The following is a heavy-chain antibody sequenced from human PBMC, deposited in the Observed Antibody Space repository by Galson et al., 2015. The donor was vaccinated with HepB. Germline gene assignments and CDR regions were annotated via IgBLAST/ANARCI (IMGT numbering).Heavy chain of an antibody. D-gene: IGHD5-24*01. CDR2: IDWDDEK. Sequence: PALVKPTQTLTLTCTFSGFSLSTTKMRVSWIRQPPGKALEWLARIDWDDEKFYTTSLKTRLTTSKDTSKNQVVLTMTNMDPVDTATYYCVRGARDAYSYFDYWGQGTLVTVSS. CDR3: VRGARDAYSYFDY. CDR1: GFSLSTTKMR. V-gene: IGHV2-70*04. J-gene: IGHJ4*02.